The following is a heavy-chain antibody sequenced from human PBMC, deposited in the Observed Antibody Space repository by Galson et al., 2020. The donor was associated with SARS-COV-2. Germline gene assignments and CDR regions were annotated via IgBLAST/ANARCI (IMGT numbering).Heavy chain of an antibody. CDR2: ISSSSSYI. J-gene: IGHJ1*01. CDR3: ARDRHYDILTGYFGG. CDR1: GFTFSSYS. Sequence: GESLKISCAASGFTFSSYSMNWVRQAPGKGLEWVSSISSSSSYIYYADSVKGRFTISRDNAKNSLYLQMNSLRAEDTAVYYCARDRHYDILTGYFGGWGQGTLVTVSS. V-gene: IGHV3-21*01. D-gene: IGHD3-9*01.